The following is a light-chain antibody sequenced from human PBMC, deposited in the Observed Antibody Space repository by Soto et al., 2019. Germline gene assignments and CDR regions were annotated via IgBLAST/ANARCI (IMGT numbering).Light chain of an antibody. CDR2: DAS. Sequence: EIVLTQSPATLSLSPGERATLSCRASQSVSSYLAWYQQKPGQAPRLLIYDASNRAAGIPARFSGSGSGTDFTLTISRLEPEDFAVYYCQRRTNWPPWTFGQGTNVEIK. CDR3: QRRTNWPPWT. V-gene: IGKV3-11*01. J-gene: IGKJ1*01. CDR1: QSVSSY.